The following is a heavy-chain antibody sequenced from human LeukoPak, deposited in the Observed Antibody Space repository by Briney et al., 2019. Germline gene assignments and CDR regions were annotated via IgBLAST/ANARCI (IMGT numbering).Heavy chain of an antibody. V-gene: IGHV3-74*01. CDR1: GFTFSSYR. D-gene: IGHD3/OR15-3a*01. CDR2: INTDGTTT. Sequence: GGSLRLSCAASGFTFSSYRMYWVRRVPGKGLVWVSRINTDGTTTNYADSVQGRFTVSRDNAKSTLYLQMNSLRAEDTAVYFCTRDFCTGNYCFSGPGYWGQGTLVTVSS. J-gene: IGHJ4*02. CDR3: TRDFCTGNYCFSGPGY.